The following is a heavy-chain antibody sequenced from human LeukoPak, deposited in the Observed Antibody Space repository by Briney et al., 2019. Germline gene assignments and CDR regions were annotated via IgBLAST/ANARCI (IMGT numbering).Heavy chain of an antibody. CDR2: ISWNSGSI. V-gene: IGHV3-9*01. Sequence: GGSLRLSCAASGFTFDDYAMHWVRQAPGKGLEWVSGISWNSGSIGYADSVKGRFTISRDNAKNSLCLQMNSLRAEDTALYYCAKANGAYYDSSGYPSYYFDYWGQGTLVTVSS. CDR3: AKANGAYYDSSGYPSYYFDY. CDR1: GFTFDDYA. D-gene: IGHD3-22*01. J-gene: IGHJ4*02.